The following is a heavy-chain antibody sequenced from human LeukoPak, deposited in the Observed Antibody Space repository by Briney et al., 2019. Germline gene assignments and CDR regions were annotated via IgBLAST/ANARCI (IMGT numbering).Heavy chain of an antibody. J-gene: IGHJ6*03. CDR1: GYTFTSYD. V-gene: IGHV1-8*01. Sequence: ASVKVSCKASGYTFTSYDINWVRQATGQGLEWMGWMNPNSGNTGYAQKFQGRVIMTMNTSITTAYRDLSSLKSEDTAVYYCARALSWTTESYYYMDVWGKGTTVTVSS. CDR3: ARALSWTTESYYYMDV. D-gene: IGHD3/OR15-3a*01. CDR2: MNPNSGNT.